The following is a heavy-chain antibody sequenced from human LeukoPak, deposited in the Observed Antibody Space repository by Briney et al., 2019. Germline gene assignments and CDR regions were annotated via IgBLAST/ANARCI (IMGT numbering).Heavy chain of an antibody. Sequence: SETLSLTCTVSVGSISSSSYYWGWIRQPPGKGLEWIGSIYYSGSTHYNPSLNSRVTISVDTSKSQFSLKLSSVTAADTAVYYCARAISSGIFPEGYWGQGTLVTVSS. CDR1: VGSISSSSYY. V-gene: IGHV4-39*07. J-gene: IGHJ4*02. CDR3: ARAISSGIFPEGY. CDR2: IYYSGST. D-gene: IGHD3-22*01.